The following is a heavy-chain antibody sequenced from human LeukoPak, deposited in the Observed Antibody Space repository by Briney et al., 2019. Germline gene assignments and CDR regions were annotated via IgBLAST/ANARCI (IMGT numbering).Heavy chain of an antibody. CDR1: GGSFSGYY. CDR2: IYYSGST. V-gene: IGHV4-34*09. CDR3: ARYYYDSSGFFDY. J-gene: IGHJ4*02. Sequence: SETLSLTCAVYGGSFSGYYWSWIRQPPGKGLEWIGYIYYSGSTYYNPSLKSRVTISVDTSKNQFSLKLSSVTAADTAVYYCARYYYDSSGFFDYWGQGTLVTVSS. D-gene: IGHD3-22*01.